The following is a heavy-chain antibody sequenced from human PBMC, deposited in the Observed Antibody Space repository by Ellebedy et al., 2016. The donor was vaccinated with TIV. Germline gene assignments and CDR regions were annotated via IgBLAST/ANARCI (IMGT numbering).Heavy chain of an antibody. J-gene: IGHJ5*02. CDR3: ARTRFGSGSYRFDP. V-gene: IGHV7-4-1*02. CDR2: INTNTGNP. CDR1: GYTFTSYA. D-gene: IGHD3-10*01. Sequence: AASVKVSCKASGYTFTSYAMNWVRQAPGQGLEWMGWINTNTGNPSYVQGFTGRFVFSLDASASTAFLQINSLKPEDTAFYYCARTRFGSGSYRFDPWGQGTLVTVSS.